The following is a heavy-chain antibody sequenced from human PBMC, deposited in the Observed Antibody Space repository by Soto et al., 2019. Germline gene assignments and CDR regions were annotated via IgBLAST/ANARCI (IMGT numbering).Heavy chain of an antibody. V-gene: IGHV4-28*01. D-gene: IGHD3-22*01. Sequence: PSETLSLTCAVSGYSISSTNWWGWIRQPPGKGLEWIGYIYYSGSSSYNPSLKSRVTMSLDTSKNQFSLKLSSVTAVDTAVYYRARKKDSSGYWDRGQGTLVTVSS. CDR1: GYSISSTNW. CDR2: IYYSGSS. J-gene: IGHJ4*02. CDR3: ARKKDSSGYWD.